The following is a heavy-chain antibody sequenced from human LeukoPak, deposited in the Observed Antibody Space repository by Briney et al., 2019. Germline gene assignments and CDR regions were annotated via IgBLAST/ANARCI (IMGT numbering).Heavy chain of an antibody. D-gene: IGHD2-21*02. CDR3: ARGGFYCGGDCYVDY. J-gene: IGHJ4*02. CDR1: GVSFSPYY. V-gene: IGHV4-34*01. Sequence: PSETLPLTCAVYGVSFSPYYWSWIRQPPGKGLEWIGEINHSGSTNYNPSLKSRVTISVETSKNQFSLRLSSVTAADTAVYYCARGGFYCGGDCYVDYWGQGTLVTVSS. CDR2: INHSGST.